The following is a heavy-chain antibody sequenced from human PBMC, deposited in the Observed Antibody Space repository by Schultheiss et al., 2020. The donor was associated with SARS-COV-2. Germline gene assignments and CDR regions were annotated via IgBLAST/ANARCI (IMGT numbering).Heavy chain of an antibody. CDR1: GFTFSSYA. CDR3: AKDRYDSSGYYPYYFDY. Sequence: GGSLRLSCAASGFTFSSYAMSWVRQAPGKGLEWVSAISGSGGSTYYADSVKGRFTISRDNSKNTLYLQMNSLRAEDTALYYCAKDRYDSSGYYPYYFDYWGQGTLVTVSS. J-gene: IGHJ4*02. D-gene: IGHD3-22*01. CDR2: ISGSGGST. V-gene: IGHV3-23*01.